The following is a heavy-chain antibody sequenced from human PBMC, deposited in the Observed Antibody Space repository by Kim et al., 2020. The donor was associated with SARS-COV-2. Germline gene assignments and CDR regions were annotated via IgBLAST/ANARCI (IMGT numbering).Heavy chain of an antibody. D-gene: IGHD6-13*01. Sequence: SVKVRFTISRDNSKNTLYLQMNSLRVEDTALYYCAKIAAAGTNYYYGMDVWGQGTTVTVSS. CDR3: AKIAAAGTNYYYGMDV. V-gene: IGHV3-23*01. J-gene: IGHJ6*02.